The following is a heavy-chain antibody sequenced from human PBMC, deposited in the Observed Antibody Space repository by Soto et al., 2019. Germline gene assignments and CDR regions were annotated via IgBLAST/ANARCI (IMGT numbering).Heavy chain of an antibody. V-gene: IGHV4-61*01. CDR3: ARDRGGVAARLFDF. J-gene: IGHJ4*02. CDR2: IFNSGAT. D-gene: IGHD6-6*01. CDR1: GGSVSSGSVY. Sequence: SETLSLTCRVSGGSVSSGSVYWTWIRQTPGTGLEWIGCIFNSGATNYNPSLKSRVTISVDTSKNQLSLSLTSVTAADTAVYCCARDRGGVAARLFDFWGQGTLVTVSS.